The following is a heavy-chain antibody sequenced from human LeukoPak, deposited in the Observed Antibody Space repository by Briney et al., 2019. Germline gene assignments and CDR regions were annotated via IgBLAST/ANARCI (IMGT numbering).Heavy chain of an antibody. CDR1: GYTFTSYG. D-gene: IGHD5-18*01. J-gene: IGHJ1*01. V-gene: IGHV1-18*01. CDR3: ARDPSGYSYGLSYFQH. Sequence: ASVEVSCKASGYTFTSYGISWVRQAPGQGLEWMGWISAYNGNTNYAQKLQGRVTMTTDTSTSTAYMELRSLRSDDTAVYYCARDPSGYSYGLSYFQHWGQGTLVTVSS. CDR2: ISAYNGNT.